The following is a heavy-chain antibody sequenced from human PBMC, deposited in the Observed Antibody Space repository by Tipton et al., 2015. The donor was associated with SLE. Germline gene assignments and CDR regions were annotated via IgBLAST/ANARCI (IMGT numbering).Heavy chain of an antibody. V-gene: IGHV4-38-2*01. D-gene: IGHD5-24*01. CDR2: IYHGGNS. CDR1: EYSITSEYS. CDR3: ATISTENVLLPAPGDAFDI. J-gene: IGHJ3*02. Sequence: TLSLTCSVSEYSITSEYSWGWIRQPPGRGLEWIGGIYHGGNSYYNPSLKSRLTMSFDTSKNQFSLRLTSVTAADTAVYYCATISTENVLLPAPGDAFDIWGQGTMVTVSS.